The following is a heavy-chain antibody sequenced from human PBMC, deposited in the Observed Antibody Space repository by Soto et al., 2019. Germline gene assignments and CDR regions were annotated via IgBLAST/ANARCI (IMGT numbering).Heavy chain of an antibody. CDR3: ARDAPRRSGGRHSP. CDR2: ISAYNGNT. Sequence: QVQLVQSGAEVKKPGASVKVSCKASGYTFTSYGISWVRQAPGQGLEWMGWISAYNGNTNYAQKRQGRVTMTTDTSTSADYMELSRQRSDATAEYYCARDAPRRSGGRHSPWGQGTLVTVSS. CDR1: GYTFTSYG. J-gene: IGHJ5*02. D-gene: IGHD2-15*01. V-gene: IGHV1-18*01.